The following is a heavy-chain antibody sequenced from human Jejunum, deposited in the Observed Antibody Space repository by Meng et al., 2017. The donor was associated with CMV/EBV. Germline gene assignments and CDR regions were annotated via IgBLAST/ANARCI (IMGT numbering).Heavy chain of an antibody. D-gene: IGHD5-18*01. J-gene: IGHJ4*02. CDR1: SDG. V-gene: IGHV6-1*01. CDR3: ARGAGYSYHDYLDY. Sequence: SDGSSWIRQAPSRGLEWMGRTCDRSKWYTDYAVSVKRRITINADTSKNHFMLQMDSGTAEDTADYCCARGAGYSYHDYLDYWGQGTLVTVSS. CDR2: TCDRSKWYT.